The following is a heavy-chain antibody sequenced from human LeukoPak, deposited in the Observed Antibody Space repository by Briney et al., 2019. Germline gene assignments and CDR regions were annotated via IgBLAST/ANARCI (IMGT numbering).Heavy chain of an antibody. J-gene: IGHJ3*01. V-gene: IGHV5-51*01. CDR1: GYRFTSYW. D-gene: IGHD2-15*01. Sequence: GESLKISCKGSGYRFTSYWIGWVRQMPGEGLEWMGVIYPGDSDTRYSPSFQGQVTISADKSISTAYVQWSSLKASDTAIYYCARGMAATLAYDAFDAWGQGTMLTVSS. CDR2: IYPGDSDT. CDR3: ARGMAATLAYDAFDA.